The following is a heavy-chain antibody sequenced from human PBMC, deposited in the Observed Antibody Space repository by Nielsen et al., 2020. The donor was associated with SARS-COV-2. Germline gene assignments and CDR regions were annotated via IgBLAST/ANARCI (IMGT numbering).Heavy chain of an antibody. Sequence: SETLSLTCTVSGGSISRGDYYWTWIRQPPGKSLEWIGDIFYSGSTRYNPSLKSRVTISVDTSKNQFSLKLSSVTAADTAVYFCARGAGASSGPLDYWGQGALVTVSS. D-gene: IGHD6-19*01. V-gene: IGHV4-30-4*01. CDR1: GGSISRGDYY. CDR2: IFYSGST. J-gene: IGHJ4*02. CDR3: ARGAGASSGPLDY.